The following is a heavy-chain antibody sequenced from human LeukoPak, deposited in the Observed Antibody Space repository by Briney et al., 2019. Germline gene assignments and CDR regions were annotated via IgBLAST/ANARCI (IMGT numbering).Heavy chain of an antibody. CDR1: GGTFSSYA. CDR2: IIPIFGTA. Sequence: GASVKVSCKASGGTFSSYAISWVRQAPGQGLEWMGGIIPIFGTANYAQKFQGRVTITADESTSTAYMELSSLRAEDTAVYYCARGGYSYGYDYWGQGTLVTVSS. V-gene: IGHV1-69*13. D-gene: IGHD5-18*01. CDR3: ARGGYSYGYDY. J-gene: IGHJ4*02.